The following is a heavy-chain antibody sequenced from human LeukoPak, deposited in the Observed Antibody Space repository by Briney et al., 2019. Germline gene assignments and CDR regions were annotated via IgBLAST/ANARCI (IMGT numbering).Heavy chain of an antibody. D-gene: IGHD3-22*01. Sequence: ASVKFSCKASGYTFTSYGISWVRQAPGQGLEWMGWISAYNGNTNYAQKLQGRVTMTTDTSTSTAYMELRSLRSDDTAVYYCARNINYYDSSGLLYYFDYWGQGTLVTVSS. V-gene: IGHV1-18*01. J-gene: IGHJ4*02. CDR3: ARNINYYDSSGLLYYFDY. CDR2: ISAYNGNT. CDR1: GYTFTSYG.